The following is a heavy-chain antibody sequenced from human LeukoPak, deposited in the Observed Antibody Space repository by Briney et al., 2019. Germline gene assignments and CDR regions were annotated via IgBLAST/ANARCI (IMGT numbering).Heavy chain of an antibody. CDR2: IYYSGST. CDR1: GGSISSSSYY. Sequence: SETLSLTCTVSGGSISSSSYYWGWIRQPPGKGLEWIGSIYYSGSTYYNPSLKSRVTISVDTSKNQFSLKLSSVTAADAAVYYCARGLWPLDPWGQGTLVTVSS. CDR3: ARGLWPLDP. V-gene: IGHV4-39*07. D-gene: IGHD2/OR15-2a*01. J-gene: IGHJ5*02.